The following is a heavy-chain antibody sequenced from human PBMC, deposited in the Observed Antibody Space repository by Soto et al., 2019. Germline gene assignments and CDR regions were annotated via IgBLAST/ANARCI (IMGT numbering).Heavy chain of an antibody. CDR1: GFTFSSYS. V-gene: IGHV3-48*02. D-gene: IGHD1-1*01. CDR3: ARDGKGAAYTHGPYYFDY. CDR2: ISSSSSTI. Sequence: GSLRLSCAASGFTFSSYSMNWVRQAPGKGLEWVSYISSSSSTIYYADSVKGRFTISRDNSMRSLFLHMNSLRDEDTAVYYCARDGKGAAYTHGPYYFDYWGQGALVTVSS. J-gene: IGHJ4*02.